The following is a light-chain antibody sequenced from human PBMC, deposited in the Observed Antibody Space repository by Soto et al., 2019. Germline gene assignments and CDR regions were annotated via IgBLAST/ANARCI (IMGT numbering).Light chain of an antibody. Sequence: EVELTQSPATLSASAGDGVTLSCRASQGICDNLDWYQLKPGQTPKLLIYDTSTLPTGVPARFSGSRSGPDFSLTISSLQSEDFAIYYCQPYYSWPLIFGGGTRV. CDR2: DTS. V-gene: IGKV3D-15*01. CDR3: QPYYSWPLI. CDR1: QGICDN. J-gene: IGKJ4*01.